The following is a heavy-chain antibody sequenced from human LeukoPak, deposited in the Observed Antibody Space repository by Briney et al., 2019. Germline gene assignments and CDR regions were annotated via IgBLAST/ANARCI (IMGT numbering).Heavy chain of an antibody. D-gene: IGHD3-10*01. V-gene: IGHV3-30-3*01. CDR1: GFTFSSYA. CDR3: ARDCMVRGVIMYYFDY. J-gene: IGHJ4*02. Sequence: PGGSLRLSCAASGFTFSSYAMHWVRQAPGKGLEWVAVISYDGSNKYYADSVKGRFTISRDNSKNTLYLQMNSLRAEDTAVYYCARDCMVRGVIMYYFDYWGQGTLVTVSS. CDR2: ISYDGSNK.